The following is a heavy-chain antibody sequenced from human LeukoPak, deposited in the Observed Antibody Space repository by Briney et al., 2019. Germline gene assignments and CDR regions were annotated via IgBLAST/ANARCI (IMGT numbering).Heavy chain of an antibody. J-gene: IGHJ2*01. CDR3: ASRGSSKFFDL. V-gene: IGHV3-66*01. D-gene: IGHD1-26*01. Sequence: GGSLRLSCAASGFTVSSNYMSWVRQAPGKGLEWVSVIYSGCRTYYADSVKGRFTISRDNSKNTLYLQMNSLSAEDTAVYYCASRGSSKFFDLWGRGTLVTV. CDR2: IYSGCRT. CDR1: GFTVSSNY.